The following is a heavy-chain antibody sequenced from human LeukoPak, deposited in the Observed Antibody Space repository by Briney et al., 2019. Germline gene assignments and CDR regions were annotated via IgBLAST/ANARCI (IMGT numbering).Heavy chain of an antibody. J-gene: IGHJ5*02. V-gene: IGHV4-34*01. D-gene: IGHD6-13*01. CDR2: INHRGST. CDR1: GGTFRGYY. Sequence: SETLSLTCAVYGGTFRGYYWSWLRQPPGKGLEWIGEINHRGSTNYNPSLMSRVIISVDTTKIQCSLKLSSVTAADTAVYYCARGPGAAAGTRSNWFDPCVQGTLVTDSS. CDR3: ARGPGAAAGTRSNWFDP.